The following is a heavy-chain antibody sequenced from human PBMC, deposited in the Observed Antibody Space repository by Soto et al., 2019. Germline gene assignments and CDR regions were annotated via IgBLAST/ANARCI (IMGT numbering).Heavy chain of an antibody. CDR2: IIPILGIA. CDR1: GGTFSSYT. Sequence: SVKVSCKASGGTFSSYTIGWVRQAPGQGLEWMGRIIPILGIANYAQKFQGRVTITADKSTSTAYMELSSLRSEDTAVYYCARSSTNSSGYYLRVDYWGQGTLVTV. V-gene: IGHV1-69*02. J-gene: IGHJ4*02. D-gene: IGHD3-22*01. CDR3: ARSSTNSSGYYLRVDY.